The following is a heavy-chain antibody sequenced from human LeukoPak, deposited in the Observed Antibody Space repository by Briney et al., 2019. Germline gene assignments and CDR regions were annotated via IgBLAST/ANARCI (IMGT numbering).Heavy chain of an antibody. Sequence: GGSLRLSCAASGFTFSSYGMHWVRQAPGKGLEWVAVISYDGSNKFYADSVKGRFTISRDNSKNTLSLHMTNLRVEDTAIYYCARDVTARNYFDSWGQGTLVTVSS. J-gene: IGHJ4*02. D-gene: IGHD2-21*02. CDR1: GFTFSSYG. CDR2: ISYDGSNK. CDR3: ARDVTARNYFDS. V-gene: IGHV3-30*03.